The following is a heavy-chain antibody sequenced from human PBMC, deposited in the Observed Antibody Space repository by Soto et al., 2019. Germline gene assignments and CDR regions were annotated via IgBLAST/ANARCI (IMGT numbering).Heavy chain of an antibody. D-gene: IGHD2-15*01. J-gene: IGHJ6*02. Sequence: GGSLRLSCAASGFTFDDYTMHWVRQAPGKGLEWVSLISWDGGSTYYADSVKGRFTISRDNSKNSLYLQMNSLRTEDTALYYCAKDYAHGDGADCSGGSYYDYYYGIDVWGQGTTVTVSS. CDR1: GFTFDDYT. CDR3: AKDYAHGDGADCSGGSYYDYYYGIDV. V-gene: IGHV3-43*01. CDR2: ISWDGGST.